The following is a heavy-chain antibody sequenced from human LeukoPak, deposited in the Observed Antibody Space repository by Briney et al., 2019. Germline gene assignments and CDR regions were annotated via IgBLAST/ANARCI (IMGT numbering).Heavy chain of an antibody. CDR1: GFSISSGHY. CDR2: ISHSGTT. CDR3: SRGQSISAVAV. J-gene: IGHJ4*02. Sequence: SETLSLTCTVSGFSISSGHYWGWTRQPPGKGLEWIASISHSGTTFYNPSLKSRVTISADTSKYQFSLTVTSVTAADTAVYYCSRGQSISAVAVWGQGTLVTVSS. V-gene: IGHV4-38-2*02. D-gene: IGHD6-13*01.